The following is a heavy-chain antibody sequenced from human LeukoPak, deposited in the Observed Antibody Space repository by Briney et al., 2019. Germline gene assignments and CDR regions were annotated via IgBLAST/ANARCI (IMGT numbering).Heavy chain of an antibody. CDR3: ASARITIFGVVINDYFDY. CDR1: GGTFSSYA. V-gene: IGHV1-69*04. D-gene: IGHD3-3*01. CDR2: IIPILGIA. Sequence: SVKVSCKASGGTFSSYAISWVRRAPGQGLEWMGRIIPILGIANYAQKFQGRVTITADKSTSTAYMELSSLRSEDTAVYYCASARITIFGVVINDYFDYWGQGTLVTVSS. J-gene: IGHJ4*02.